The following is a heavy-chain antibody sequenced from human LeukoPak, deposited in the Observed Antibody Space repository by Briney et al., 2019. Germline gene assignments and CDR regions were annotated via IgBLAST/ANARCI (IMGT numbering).Heavy chain of an antibody. Sequence: SETLSLTCTLSGGSISSSSYYWGWFRQPPGKGLEWIGSIYYSGSTYYNPSLKSRVTISVDTSKNQFSLKLSSVTAADTAVYYCARGSYDILTGYYKVGTPFDYWGQGTLVTVSS. D-gene: IGHD3-9*01. CDR1: GGSISSSSYY. CDR2: IYYSGST. V-gene: IGHV4-39*07. CDR3: ARGSYDILTGYYKVGTPFDY. J-gene: IGHJ4*02.